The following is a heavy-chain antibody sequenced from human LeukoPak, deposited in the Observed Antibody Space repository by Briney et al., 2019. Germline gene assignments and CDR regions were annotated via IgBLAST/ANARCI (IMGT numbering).Heavy chain of an antibody. Sequence: GGSLRLSCAASGFTFSSYAMHWVRQAPGKGLEWVAVISYDGSNKYYADSVKGRFTISRDNSKNTLYLQMNSLRAEDTAVYYCARPYCGGDCYHNAFDIWGQGTMVTVPS. J-gene: IGHJ3*02. V-gene: IGHV3-30-3*01. D-gene: IGHD2-21*02. CDR2: ISYDGSNK. CDR3: ARPYCGGDCYHNAFDI. CDR1: GFTFSSYA.